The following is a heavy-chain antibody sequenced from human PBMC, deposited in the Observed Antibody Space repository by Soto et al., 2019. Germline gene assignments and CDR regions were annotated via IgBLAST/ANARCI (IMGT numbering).Heavy chain of an antibody. Sequence: GESLKISCKGSGYSFTSYWIGWVRQMPGKGLEWMGIIYPGDSDTRYSPSFQGQVTISADKSISTAYLQWSSLKASDTAMYYCARRGSGYDYYRRNWFDPWGQGTLVTVSS. CDR3: ARRGSGYDYYRRNWFDP. CDR1: GYSFTSYW. CDR2: IYPGDSDT. J-gene: IGHJ5*02. V-gene: IGHV5-51*01. D-gene: IGHD5-12*01.